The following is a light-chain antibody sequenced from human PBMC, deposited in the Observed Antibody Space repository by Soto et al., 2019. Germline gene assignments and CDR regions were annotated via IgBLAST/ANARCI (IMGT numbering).Light chain of an antibody. CDR3: QQSGSSPPKYT. V-gene: IGKV3-20*01. Sequence: EIALTQSPGTLSLSPGERATLSCRASQSVSSSYLAWYQQKPGQAPRLLIYGASNRATDIPDRFSGSWSGTDFTLTISRLELEDFAVYYCQQSGSSPPKYTFGQGNKLEIK. J-gene: IGKJ2*01. CDR2: GAS. CDR1: QSVSSSY.